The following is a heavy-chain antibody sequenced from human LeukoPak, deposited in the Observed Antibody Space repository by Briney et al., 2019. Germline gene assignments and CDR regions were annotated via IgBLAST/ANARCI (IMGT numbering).Heavy chain of an antibody. CDR3: ARDRYTAMSRLRGLGETRY. D-gene: IGHD5-18*01. Sequence: ASVKVSCKASGYTFTSYDINWVRQATGQGLEWMGWMNPNSGNTGYAQKFQGRVTMTRNTSISTAYMELSSLRSEDTAVYYCARDRYTAMSRLRGLGETRYWGQGTLVTVSS. CDR1: GYTFTSYD. V-gene: IGHV1-8*01. CDR2: MNPNSGNT. J-gene: IGHJ4*02.